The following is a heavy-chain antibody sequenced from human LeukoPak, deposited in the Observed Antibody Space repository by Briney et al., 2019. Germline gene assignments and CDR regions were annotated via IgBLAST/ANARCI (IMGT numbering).Heavy chain of an antibody. CDR3: ARIGHPVTETEGAFDM. D-gene: IGHD1-14*01. J-gene: IGHJ3*02. V-gene: IGHV3-48*01. CDR1: EFTFSSYS. CDR2: ISSSSGTI. Sequence: GGSLRLSCAASEFTFSSYSVNWVRQAPGKGLEWVSYISSSSGTIYYADSVKGRFTISRDNAKNSLYLQMNSLRAEDTAVYYCARIGHPVTETEGAFDMWGQGTMVTVSS.